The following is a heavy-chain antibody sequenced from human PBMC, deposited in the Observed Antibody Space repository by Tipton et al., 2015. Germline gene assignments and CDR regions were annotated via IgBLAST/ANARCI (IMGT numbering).Heavy chain of an antibody. CDR3: TRDRDFSH. J-gene: IGHJ4*02. V-gene: IGHV3-53*01. CDR2: VHSGGTT. CDR1: GGSFSGYY. Sequence: SLRLSCAVYGGSFSGYYWSWVRQAPGKGLEWVSFVHSGGTTSYGDSVKGRFTISRDNSKNTVFLQMNSLRAEDTAVYYCTRDRDFSHWGQGALVTVSS. D-gene: IGHD3-3*01.